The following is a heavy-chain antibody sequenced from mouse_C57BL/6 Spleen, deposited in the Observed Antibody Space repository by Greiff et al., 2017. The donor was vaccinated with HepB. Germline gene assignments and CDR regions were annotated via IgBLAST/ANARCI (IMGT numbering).Heavy chain of an antibody. CDR3: ACQITKQSNWYFDV. D-gene: IGHD1-1*01. J-gene: IGHJ1*03. Sequence: QVQLQQPGAELVKPGASVKMSCKASGYTFTSYWITWVKQRPGQGLEWIGDIYPGSGSTNYNEKFKSKATLTVDTSSSTAYMQLSSLTSEDSAVYYCACQITKQSNWYFDVWGTGTTVTVSS. CDR1: GYTFTSYW. CDR2: IYPGSGST. V-gene: IGHV1-55*01.